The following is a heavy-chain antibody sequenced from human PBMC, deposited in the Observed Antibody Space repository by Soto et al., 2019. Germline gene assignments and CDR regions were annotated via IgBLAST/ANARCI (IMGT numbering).Heavy chain of an antibody. Sequence: QVQLVQSGAEVRKPGSSVRVSCKASGGSFNRHTISWVRQAPGQGLEWMGGIIPIFGTANHAQKFQGRVTIIADESTSTVYMELSSLRSDDTAIYYCARVYIASRHSNEYDYDFGMDVWGQGTTVTVSS. CDR1: GGSFNRHT. D-gene: IGHD6-6*01. J-gene: IGHJ6*02. CDR2: IIPIFGTA. CDR3: ARVYIASRHSNEYDYDFGMDV. V-gene: IGHV1-69*01.